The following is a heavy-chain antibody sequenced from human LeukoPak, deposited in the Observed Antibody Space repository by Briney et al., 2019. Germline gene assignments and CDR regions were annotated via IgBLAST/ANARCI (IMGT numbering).Heavy chain of an antibody. CDR1: GFTFSNYH. D-gene: IGHD3-10*01. CDR3: AKDLFAGSRASYGMDV. CDR2: ISSSSSYI. J-gene: IGHJ6*02. V-gene: IGHV3-21*04. Sequence: GGSLRLSCAASGFTFSNYHMNWVRQAPGKGLEWVSSISSSSSYIYYTDSVKGRFTISRDNAKNSLYLQMNSLRAEDTAVYYCAKDLFAGSRASYGMDVWGQGTTVTVSS.